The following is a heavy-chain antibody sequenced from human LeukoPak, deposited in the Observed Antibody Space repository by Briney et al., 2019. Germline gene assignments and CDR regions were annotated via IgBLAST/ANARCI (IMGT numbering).Heavy chain of an antibody. Sequence: GGSLRLSCAASGFTFSTYGMHWVRQTPGKGLEWVAVMSYDGSNIYYGDSVKGRFTISRDNSENTLYLQMNNLRVEDTALYYCAKVTPGSTARKSGLDYWGKGTLVTVSS. CDR2: MSYDGSNI. J-gene: IGHJ4*02. D-gene: IGHD2-21*02. CDR1: GFTFSTYG. V-gene: IGHV3-30*18. CDR3: AKVTPGSTARKSGLDY.